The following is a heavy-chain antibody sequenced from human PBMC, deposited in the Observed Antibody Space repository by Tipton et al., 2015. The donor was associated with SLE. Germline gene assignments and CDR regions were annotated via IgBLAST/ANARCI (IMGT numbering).Heavy chain of an antibody. CDR3: ARESPNYESSAFDY. CDR1: GFITSGYW. CDR2: ISTTGSTI. V-gene: IGHV3-11*04. J-gene: IGHJ4*02. Sequence: SLRLSCAASGFITSGYWMSWVRHTPGKGLQWLSYISTTGSTIYYADSVKSRFSISRDNAKNSLSLQMNSLRAEDTAVYYCARESPNYESSAFDYWGQGTLVSVSS. D-gene: IGHD3-22*01.